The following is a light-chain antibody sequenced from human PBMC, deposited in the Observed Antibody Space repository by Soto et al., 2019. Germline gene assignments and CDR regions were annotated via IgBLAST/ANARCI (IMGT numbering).Light chain of an antibody. CDR1: QSVSGNS. CDR3: RQYGDSPQT. V-gene: IGKV3-20*01. CDR2: AAT. Sequence: EIVLTQSPGTLSLSPGERATLSCRASQSVSGNSLAWYQQKPGQAPRLLIYAATHRATDIPDRFSGSASATDFPLAISRLEPEDFGLYYCRQYGDSPQTFGPGTKVEI. J-gene: IGKJ3*01.